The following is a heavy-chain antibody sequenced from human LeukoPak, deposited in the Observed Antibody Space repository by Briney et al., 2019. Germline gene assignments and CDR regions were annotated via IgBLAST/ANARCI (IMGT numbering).Heavy chain of an antibody. V-gene: IGHV4-34*01. Sequence: KPSETLSLTCAVYGGSFSGYYWSWIRQPPGKGLEWIGEINHSGSTNYNPSLKSRVTISVDTSKNQFSLQLNSVTPEDTAVYYCARGLLHCSGGSCYSFGKYNWFDPWGQGTLVTVSS. CDR2: INHSGST. CDR1: GGSFSGYY. D-gene: IGHD2-15*01. CDR3: ARGLLHCSGGSCYSFGKYNWFDP. J-gene: IGHJ5*02.